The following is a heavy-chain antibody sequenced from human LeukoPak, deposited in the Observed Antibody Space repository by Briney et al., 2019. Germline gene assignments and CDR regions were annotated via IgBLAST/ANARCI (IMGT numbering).Heavy chain of an antibody. J-gene: IGHJ5*02. CDR3: AKDIYPGIFDP. Sequence: GGSLRLSCAASGITLSSYNMNWVRQAPGKGLGWVSSITSSSTYIYYADSVKGRFTMSRDNAKNSVYLEMNSLRAEDTAVYYCAKDIYPGIFDPWGQGTLVTVSS. V-gene: IGHV3-21*01. D-gene: IGHD2-2*02. CDR1: GITLSSYN. CDR2: ITSSSTYI.